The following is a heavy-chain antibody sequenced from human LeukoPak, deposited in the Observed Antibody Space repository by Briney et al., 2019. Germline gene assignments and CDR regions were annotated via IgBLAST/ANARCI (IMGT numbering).Heavy chain of an antibody. Sequence: PSETLSLTCAVYGVSFSGYYWSWIRQPPGKGLEWIGEINHSGSTNYNPSLKSRVSISVDTSKNQFSLKLNSVTAADTAVYYCARAPGAAIDWGQGTLVTVSS. CDR1: GVSFSGYY. D-gene: IGHD2-2*01. CDR2: INHSGST. V-gene: IGHV4-34*01. J-gene: IGHJ4*02. CDR3: ARAPGAAID.